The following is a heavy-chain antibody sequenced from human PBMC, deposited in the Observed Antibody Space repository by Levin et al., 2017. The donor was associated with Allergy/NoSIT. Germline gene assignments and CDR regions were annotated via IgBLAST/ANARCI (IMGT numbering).Heavy chain of an antibody. CDR1: GFTFSIYW. D-gene: IGHD3-22*01. V-gene: IGHV3-7*04. Sequence: PGGSLRLSCAASGFTFSIYWMSWVRQAPGKGLEWVANIKQDGSEKYYVDSVKGRFTISRDNAKNSLYLQMNSLRAEDTAVYYCAREGYYDRSLVDWGQGTLVTVSS. J-gene: IGHJ4*02. CDR3: AREGYYDRSLVD. CDR2: IKQDGSEK.